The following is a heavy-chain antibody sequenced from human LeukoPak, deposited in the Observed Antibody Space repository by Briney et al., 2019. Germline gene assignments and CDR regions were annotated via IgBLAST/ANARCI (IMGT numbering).Heavy chain of an antibody. CDR1: GYTFTGYY. Sequence: ASVKVSCKASGYTFTGYYMHWVRQAPGQGLEWMGWINPDSGGTNYAQKFQGRVTMTRDTSISTAYMQLSGLSSDDTAVYYCARVDDRGHYYDSSGPRKLFDYWGQGTLVTVSS. CDR3: ARVDDRGHYYDSSGPRKLFDY. V-gene: IGHV1-2*02. CDR2: INPDSGGT. D-gene: IGHD3-22*01. J-gene: IGHJ4*02.